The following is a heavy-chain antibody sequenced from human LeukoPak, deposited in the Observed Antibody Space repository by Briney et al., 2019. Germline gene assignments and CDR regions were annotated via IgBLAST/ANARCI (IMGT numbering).Heavy chain of an antibody. J-gene: IGHJ4*01. CDR1: GDTLTELS. D-gene: IGHD3-10*01. V-gene: IGHV1-24*01. CDR2: FDPKEGER. CDR3: TTREIVVEPAQTSMVRGVLWRSDF. Sequence: GASVKVSCKVSGDTLTELSMHWVRQAPGKGLEWMGGFDPKEGERVYAQNFQGGFTMTEDTSSGTAYMELNSLRSEDTAVYYCTTREIVVEPAQTSMVRGVLWRSDFWGHGTLVTVSS.